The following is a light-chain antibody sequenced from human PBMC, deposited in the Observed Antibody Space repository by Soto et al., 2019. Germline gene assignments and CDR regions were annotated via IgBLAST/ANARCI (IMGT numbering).Light chain of an antibody. V-gene: IGKV1-27*01. CDR2: AAS. Sequence: DIQMTQSPSSLSASVGDRVTITCRASQGIANYLAWYQQKPGKVPKLLIYAASTLQSGVQSRFSGSGSGTKFTLTIASLQPDDFATYYCQQYETFSGTFGPGTKVDIK. CDR1: QGIANY. CDR3: QQYETFSGT. J-gene: IGKJ1*01.